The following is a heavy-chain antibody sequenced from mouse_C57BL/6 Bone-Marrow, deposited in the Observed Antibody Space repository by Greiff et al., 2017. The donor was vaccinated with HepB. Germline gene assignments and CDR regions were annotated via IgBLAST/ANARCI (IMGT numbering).Heavy chain of an antibody. CDR2: ISSGGSYT. D-gene: IGHD2-1*01. CDR3: ARHLSIYYGNYGFAY. CDR1: GFTFSSYG. J-gene: IGHJ3*01. V-gene: IGHV5-6*01. Sequence: EVKLMESGGDLVKPGGSLKLSCAASGFTFSSYGMSWVRQTPDKRLEWVATISSGGSYTYYPDSVKGRFTISRDNAKNTLYLQMSSLKSEDTAMYYCARHLSIYYGNYGFAYWGQGTLVTVSA.